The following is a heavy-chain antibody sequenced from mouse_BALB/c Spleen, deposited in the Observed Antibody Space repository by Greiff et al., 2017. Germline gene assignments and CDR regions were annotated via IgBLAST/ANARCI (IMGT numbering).Heavy chain of an antibody. D-gene: IGHD3-1*01. CDR1: GYAFTNYL. CDR3: ARQLGLRDYAMDY. Sequence: QVQLKQSGAELVRPGTSVKVSCKASGYAFTNYLIEWVKQRPGQGLEWIGVINPGSGGTNYNEKFKGKATLTADKSSSTAYMQLSSLTSDDSAVYFCARQLGLRDYAMDYWGQGTSVTVSS. V-gene: IGHV1-54*03. CDR2: INPGSGGT. J-gene: IGHJ4*01.